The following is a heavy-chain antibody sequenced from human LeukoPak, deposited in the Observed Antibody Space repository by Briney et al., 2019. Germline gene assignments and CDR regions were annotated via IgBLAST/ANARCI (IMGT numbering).Heavy chain of an antibody. J-gene: IGHJ3*02. D-gene: IGHD2-2*01. CDR3: AKALNCSSTSCYGATMGDAFDI. V-gene: IGHV3-23*01. CDR1: GFTFGGFW. Sequence: SGGSLRLSCAASGFTFGGFWVSWVRQAPGKGLEWVSAISGSGGSTYYADSVKGRFTISRDSSKNTLYLQMNSLRAEDTAVYYCAKALNCSSTSCYGATMGDAFDIWGQGTMVTVSS. CDR2: ISGSGGST.